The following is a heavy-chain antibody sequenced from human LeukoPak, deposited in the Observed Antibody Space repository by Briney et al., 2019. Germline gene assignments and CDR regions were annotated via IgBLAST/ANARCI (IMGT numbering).Heavy chain of an antibody. CDR3: ARDALTGYYKTPSDY. CDR1: GGTFSSYA. D-gene: IGHD3-9*01. Sequence: SVKVSCKASGGTFSSYAISWVRQAPGQGLEWMGRIIPILGIANYAQKFQGRVTITADKSTSTAYMELSSLRSEDTAVYYCARDALTGYYKTPSDYWGQGTLVTVSS. J-gene: IGHJ4*02. CDR2: IIPILGIA. V-gene: IGHV1-69*04.